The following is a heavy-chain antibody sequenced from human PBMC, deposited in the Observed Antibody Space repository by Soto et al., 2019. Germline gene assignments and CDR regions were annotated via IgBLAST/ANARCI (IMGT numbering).Heavy chain of an antibody. D-gene: IGHD6-25*01. CDR2: MNPNTGNS. J-gene: IGHJ4*02. CDR1: GFTFSTYD. CDR3: ARRKERSGPHYLDL. Sequence: GASVKVSCKAPGFTFSTYDIHWVRQATGQGLEWMGWMNPNTGNSGSAQKFQGRVTMTRNTSITTAYMEVSSLRSDDTAVYFYARRKERSGPHYLDLWGQGTLVTVSS. V-gene: IGHV1-8*01.